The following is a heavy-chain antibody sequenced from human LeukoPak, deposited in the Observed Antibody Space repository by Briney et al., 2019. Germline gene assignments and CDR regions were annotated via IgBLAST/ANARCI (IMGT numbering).Heavy chain of an antibody. CDR3: ARRRYSSSWGPNDAFDI. V-gene: IGHV4-39*07. CDR2: IYYSGST. D-gene: IGHD6-13*01. Sequence: SETLSLTCAVSGGSISSSSYYWGWIRQPPGKGLEWIGSIYYSGSTYYNPSLKSRVTISVDTSKNQFSLKLSSVTAADAAVYYCARRRYSSSWGPNDAFDIWGQGTMVTVSS. J-gene: IGHJ3*02. CDR1: GGSISSSSYY.